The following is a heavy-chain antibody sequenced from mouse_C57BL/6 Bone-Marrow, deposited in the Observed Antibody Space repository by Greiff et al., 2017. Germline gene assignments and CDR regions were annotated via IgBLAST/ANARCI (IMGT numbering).Heavy chain of an antibody. Sequence: VQLQQSGAELVRPGASVKLSCTASGFNIKDDYMHWVKQRPEQGLEGIGWIDPENGDTEYASKFQGKATITADTSSNTAYLQLSSLTSEDTAVYYCTCNYYWYFDVWGTGTTVTVSS. J-gene: IGHJ1*03. CDR3: TCNYYWYFDV. CDR1: GFNIKDDY. CDR2: IDPENGDT. D-gene: IGHD2-1*01. V-gene: IGHV14-4*01.